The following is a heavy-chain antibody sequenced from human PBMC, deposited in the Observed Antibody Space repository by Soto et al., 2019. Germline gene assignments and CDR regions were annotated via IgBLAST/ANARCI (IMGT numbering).Heavy chain of an antibody. CDR1: GFTFGTYT. CDR3: ARVMCGDCSSYYYYSMDV. Sequence: GSLRLSCAASGFTFGTYTMNWVRQVPWKGLERVSSIGTTSSYIYYADSVRGRFTISRDNAGGSVYLQMSSLRAEDTAVYYCARVMCGDCSSYYYYSMDVWGQGTTVTVSS. CDR2: IGTTSSYI. D-gene: IGHD2-21*02. V-gene: IGHV3-21*01. J-gene: IGHJ6*02.